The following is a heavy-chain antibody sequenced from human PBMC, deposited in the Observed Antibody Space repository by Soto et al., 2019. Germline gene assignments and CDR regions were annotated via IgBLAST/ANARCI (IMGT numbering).Heavy chain of an antibody. CDR1: GGSISSYY. CDR2: IYYSGRT. CDR3: ARDNHFDGYSSYHAFDN. D-gene: IGHD3-22*01. J-gene: IGHJ4*02. Sequence: SETLSLTCTVSGGSISSYYWSWIRQPPGKGLEWIGYIYYSGRTNYNPSLKSRVTISVDTSKNQFSLKLSSVTAADTAVYYCARDNHFDGYSSYHAFDNWGQGALVTVSS. V-gene: IGHV4-59*01.